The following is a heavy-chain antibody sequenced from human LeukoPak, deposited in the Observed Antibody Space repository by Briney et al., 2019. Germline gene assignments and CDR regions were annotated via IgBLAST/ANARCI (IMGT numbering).Heavy chain of an antibody. J-gene: IGHJ4*02. Sequence: GASVKVSCKASGYTFTSYGISWVRQAPGQGLEWMGWINPNSGGTNYAQKFQGRVTMTRDTSISTAYMELSRLRSDDTAVYYCAREWRWFGETIDDSSPFDYWGQGTLVTVSS. CDR1: GYTFTSYG. CDR3: AREWRWFGETIDDSSPFDY. D-gene: IGHD3-10*01. CDR2: INPNSGGT. V-gene: IGHV1-2*02.